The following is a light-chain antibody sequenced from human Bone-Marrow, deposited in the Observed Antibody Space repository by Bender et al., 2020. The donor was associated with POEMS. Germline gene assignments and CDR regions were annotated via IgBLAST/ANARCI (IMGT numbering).Light chain of an antibody. CDR1: NSDVGAYNY. V-gene: IGLV2-11*01. Sequence: QSALAQPRSVSGSPGQSVTISCTGTNSDVGAYNYVYWYQRHPDEAPNLIIYDVSERPSGVPDRFSGSKSGNTASLTVSGLQAEDEADYFCGSFAGGHTWVFGTGTKVTV. CDR2: DVS. J-gene: IGLJ1*01. CDR3: GSFAGGHTWV.